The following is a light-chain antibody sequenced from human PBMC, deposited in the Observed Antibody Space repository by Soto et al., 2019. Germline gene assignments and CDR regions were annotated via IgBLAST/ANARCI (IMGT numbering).Light chain of an antibody. V-gene: IGLV2-23*01. CDR1: RSDVGSYNF. Sequence: QSALTQPASVSGSPGQSMSISCTGSRSDVGSYNFVSWYQLFPGKAPKLIIYEADKRPSGVSSRFSGSKSGFTASLTISGLQAEDEADYFCSSYAGDSALIFGGGTQLTVL. CDR2: EAD. CDR3: SSYAGDSALI. J-gene: IGLJ2*01.